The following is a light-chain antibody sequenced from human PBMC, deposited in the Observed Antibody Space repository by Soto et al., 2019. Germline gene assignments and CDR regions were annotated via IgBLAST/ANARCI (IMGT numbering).Light chain of an antibody. CDR2: KVS. CDR3: MQGTHWPIT. Sequence: DFVMSQSPLSLPVTLGQPASISCRSKQSLVHSDGIAYFSWFQQRPGRSPRRLIYKVSNRDSGVPARFSGSGAGTDFALKISRVEAEDVAVYYCMQGTHWPITFGQGTRLEIK. V-gene: IGKV2-30*02. J-gene: IGKJ5*01. CDR1: QSLVHSDGIAY.